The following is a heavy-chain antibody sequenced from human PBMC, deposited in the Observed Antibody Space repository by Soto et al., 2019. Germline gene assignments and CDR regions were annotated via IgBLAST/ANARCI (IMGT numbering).Heavy chain of an antibody. CDR2: ITVYNGNT. CDR1: GYTFSNNA. CDR3: ARTSYDYGTYWGRFDP. Sequence: QVQLVQSGAEVKKPGASVKVSCKASGYTFSNNAITWVRQAPGQGLEWMGWITVYNGNTNYAHQLQGRVTMTTDTSTSTAYMELTSLRSDDTAVYYCARTSYDYGTYWGRFDPWGQGTLVTVSS. D-gene: IGHD4-17*01. J-gene: IGHJ5*02. V-gene: IGHV1-18*01.